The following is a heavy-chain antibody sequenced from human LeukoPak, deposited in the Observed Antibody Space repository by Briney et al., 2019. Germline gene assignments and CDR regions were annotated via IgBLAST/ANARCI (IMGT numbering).Heavy chain of an antibody. CDR2: IFYSGST. V-gene: IGHV4-59*01. J-gene: IGHJ2*01. D-gene: IGHD2-21*01. CDR1: GGSISSYY. Sequence: PSETLSLTCTVPGGSISSYYWSWIRQPLGKGLGWIGYIFYSGSTNYSRSLKSRVTISVDTSKNQFSLKLSSVTAADTAVYYCARVCNFCGGDLYWYFDLWGRGTLVTVSS. CDR3: ARVCNFCGGDLYWYFDL.